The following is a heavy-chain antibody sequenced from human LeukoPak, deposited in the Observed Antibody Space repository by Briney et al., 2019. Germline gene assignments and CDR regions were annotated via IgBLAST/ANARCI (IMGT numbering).Heavy chain of an antibody. CDR2: IHYSGST. J-gene: IGHJ1*01. V-gene: IGHV4-59*08. D-gene: IGHD6-13*01. Sequence: SETLSLTCTVSGGSTSRYCWSWIRQPPGKSLEWIGYIHYSGSTTYNPSLKSRVTISIDTSKNHFSLNLRSVTAADTAVYYCARLPGIAAVWGQGTLVIVSS. CDR3: ARLPGIAAV. CDR1: GGSTSRYC.